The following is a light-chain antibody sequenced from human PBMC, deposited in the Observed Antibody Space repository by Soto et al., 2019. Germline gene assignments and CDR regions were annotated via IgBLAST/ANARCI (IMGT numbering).Light chain of an antibody. CDR1: SSDVGSYNH. CDR3: ISYTGSSTSYV. J-gene: IGLJ1*01. CDR2: EVT. Sequence: QSVLTQPASVSGSPGQSITISCSGTSSDVGSYNHVAWYQQFPGKTPKLIIYEVTYRPSGVSHRFSASKSGNTASLTISGPQAEDEADYYCISYTGSSTSYVFGTGTKFTVL. V-gene: IGLV2-14*01.